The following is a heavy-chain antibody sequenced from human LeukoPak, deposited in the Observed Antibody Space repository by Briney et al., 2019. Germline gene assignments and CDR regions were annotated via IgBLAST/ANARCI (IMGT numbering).Heavy chain of an antibody. CDR3: AGLPGYCSSTSCHEYYYYGMDV. D-gene: IGHD2-2*01. Sequence: ASVKVSCKASGYTFTSYGISWVRQAPGQGLEWMGWISAYNGNTNYAQKFQGRVTITADESTSTAYMELSSLRSEDTAVYYCAGLPGYCSSTSCHEYYYYGMDVWGQGTTVTVSS. CDR2: ISAYNGNT. J-gene: IGHJ6*02. CDR1: GYTFTSYG. V-gene: IGHV1-18*01.